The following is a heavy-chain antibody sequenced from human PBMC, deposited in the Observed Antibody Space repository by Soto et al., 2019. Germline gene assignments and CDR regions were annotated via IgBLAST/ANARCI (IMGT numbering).Heavy chain of an antibody. D-gene: IGHD6-25*01. CDR2: IISGNHA. Sequence: QVQLVQSGAEVKKPGSSVKVSCKASGGTFGNYAFSWVRQAPGQGLEWMGGIISGNHANHAPKFVDRLTITADESSATAYMDLTRLTSEDTAIYYCATDRSGGWVWPFDNWGQGTLVTVSS. CDR3: ATDRSGGWVWPFDN. V-gene: IGHV1-69*01. J-gene: IGHJ4*02. CDR1: GGTFGNYA.